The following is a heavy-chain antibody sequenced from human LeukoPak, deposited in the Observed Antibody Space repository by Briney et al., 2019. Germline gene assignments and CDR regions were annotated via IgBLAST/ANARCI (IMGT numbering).Heavy chain of an antibody. V-gene: IGHV2-5*02. CDR3: AHRLVNKATVWPFDY. D-gene: IGHD5-18*01. CDR1: GFSLSTSGVG. CDR2: IYWDDDK. Sequence: SGPTLVKPTQTLTLTCTFSGFSLSTSGVGVGWIRQPPGKALEWLALIYWDDDKRYSPSLKSRLTITKDTSKNQVVLTMTNMDPVDTATYYCAHRLVNKATVWPFDYWGQGTLVTVSS. J-gene: IGHJ4*02.